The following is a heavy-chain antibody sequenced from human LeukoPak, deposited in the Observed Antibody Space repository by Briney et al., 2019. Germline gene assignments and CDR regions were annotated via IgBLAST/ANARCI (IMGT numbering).Heavy chain of an antibody. Sequence: GGSRRLSCAASGFTFSNYWMSWVRQASGKGLEWVANIKEDGSEKYYVDSVKGRFTISRDNAKNSLYLQMNSLRAEDTAIYYCASGRQLGYWGQGTLVTVSS. CDR1: GFTFSNYW. CDR3: ASGRQLGY. J-gene: IGHJ4*02. D-gene: IGHD6-6*01. V-gene: IGHV3-7*01. CDR2: IKEDGSEK.